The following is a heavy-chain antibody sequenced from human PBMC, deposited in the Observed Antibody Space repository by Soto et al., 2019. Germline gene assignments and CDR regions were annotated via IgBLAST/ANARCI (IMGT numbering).Heavy chain of an antibody. CDR2: ISAYNGNT. CDR3: AGTHQRITMVRGVITSLNWFDP. V-gene: IGHV1-18*01. D-gene: IGHD3-10*01. CDR1: GYTFTSYG. J-gene: IGHJ5*02. Sequence: ASVKVSCKASGYTFTSYGISWVRQAPGQGLEWMGWISAYNGNTNYAQKLQGRVTMTTDTSTSTAYMELRSLRSDDTAVYYCAGTHQRITMVRGVITSLNWFDPWGQGTLVTAPQ.